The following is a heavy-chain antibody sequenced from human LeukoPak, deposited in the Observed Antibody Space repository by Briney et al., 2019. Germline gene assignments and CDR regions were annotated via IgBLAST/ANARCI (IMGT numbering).Heavy chain of an antibody. CDR3: AKRYCSSTTCYRYFDY. Sequence: PGGSLRLSCAASGFTFSTYGMSWVRQAPGKGLEWVSTVTFSGDGTYYADSVKGRFTISRDNSKNMLYLQMNSLSAEDTAVYYCAKRYCSSTTCYRYFDYWGQGTLVTVSS. CDR2: VTFSGDGT. V-gene: IGHV3-23*01. D-gene: IGHD2-2*01. J-gene: IGHJ4*02. CDR1: GFTFSTYG.